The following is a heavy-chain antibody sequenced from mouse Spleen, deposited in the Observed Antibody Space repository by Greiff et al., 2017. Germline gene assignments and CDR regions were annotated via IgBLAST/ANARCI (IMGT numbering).Heavy chain of an antibody. Sequence: QVQLQQPGAELVKPGASVKLSCKASGYTFTSYWMQWVKQRPGQGLEWIGEIDPSDSYTNYNQKFKGKATLTVDTSSSTAYMQLSSLTSEDSAVYYCARSYDGYFDYWGQGTTLTVSS. V-gene: IGHV1-50*01. J-gene: IGHJ2*01. CDR3: ARSYDGYFDY. CDR1: GYTFTSYW. D-gene: IGHD2-3*01. CDR2: IDPSDSYT.